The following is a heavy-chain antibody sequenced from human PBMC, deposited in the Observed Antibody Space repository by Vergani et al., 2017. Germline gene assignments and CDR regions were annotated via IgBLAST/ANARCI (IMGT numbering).Heavy chain of an antibody. CDR1: GASIRSSNYY. D-gene: IGHD6-19*01. J-gene: IGHJ5*02. CDR3: ARHSTVEWLVKLGWIDP. Sequence: QLQLQESGPGLVKPSATLSLTCSVSGASIRSSNYYCGWISQPPGKGLEWIASIYYSGSTYYNPSLKSRVTISVDTSKNQFSLRLSSVTAADPAVYFCARHSTVEWLVKLGWIDPWGQGILVTVSS. V-gene: IGHV4-39*01. CDR2: IYYSGST.